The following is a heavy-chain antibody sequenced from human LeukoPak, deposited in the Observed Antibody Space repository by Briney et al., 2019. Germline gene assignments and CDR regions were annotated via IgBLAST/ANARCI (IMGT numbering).Heavy chain of an antibody. CDR3: ASIAAAGLPIDY. J-gene: IGHJ4*02. V-gene: IGHV1-2*02. D-gene: IGHD6-13*01. CDR2: INPNSGGT. CDR1: GYTFTGYY. Sequence: ASVKVSCKAFGYTFTGYYMHWVRQAPGQGLEWMGWINPNSGGTNYAQKFQGRVTMTRDTSISTAYMELSGLRSDDTAVYYCASIAAAGLPIDYWGQGTLVTVSS.